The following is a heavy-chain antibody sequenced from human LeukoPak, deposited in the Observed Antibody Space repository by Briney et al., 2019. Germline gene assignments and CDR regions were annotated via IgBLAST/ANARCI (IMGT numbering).Heavy chain of an antibody. J-gene: IGHJ4*02. D-gene: IGHD6-13*01. CDR2: ISGNGCTT. CDR1: GFTSSSYA. CDR3: AKATTISAAGSHFVY. V-gene: IGHV3-23*01. Sequence: PGGSLRLSCVDSGFTSSSYAMSWVRQAPGGGLEWVAAISGNGCTTYHADSVKGRFTISRDNSKNTLYLQMNSLRAEDTAVFYCAKATTISAAGSHFVYWGQGTLVTVSS.